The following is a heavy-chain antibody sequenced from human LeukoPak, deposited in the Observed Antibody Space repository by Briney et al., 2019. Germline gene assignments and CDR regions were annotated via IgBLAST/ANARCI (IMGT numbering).Heavy chain of an antibody. CDR1: GFTLSTYA. D-gene: IGHD2-15*01. V-gene: IGHV3-23*01. CDR2: TSSSDAGT. J-gene: IGHJ4*02. Sequence: GRSLRLSCAASGFTLSTYAMSWVRQTPGKGLEWVAATSSSDAGTYHADSVRGRFTISRDNSKNTLYLQMNSLRAEDAAVYFCAKAPVTSCRGAYRYPFDSWGQGTLVTVSS. CDR3: AKAPVTSCRGAYRYPFDS.